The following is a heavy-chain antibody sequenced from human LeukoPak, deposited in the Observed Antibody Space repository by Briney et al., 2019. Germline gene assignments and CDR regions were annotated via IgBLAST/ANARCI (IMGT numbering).Heavy chain of an antibody. D-gene: IGHD5-12*01. CDR3: ARMGQYSGYDPFDY. CDR2: ISSNGGST. J-gene: IGHJ4*02. Sequence: PGGSLRLSCAASGFTFRNYAMYWVRQAPGKGLECVSAISSNGGSTSYANSVKGRFTISRDNSKNTLYLQMGSLRAADMAVYYCARMGQYSGYDPFDYWGQGTLVSVSS. V-gene: IGHV3-64*01. CDR1: GFTFRNYA.